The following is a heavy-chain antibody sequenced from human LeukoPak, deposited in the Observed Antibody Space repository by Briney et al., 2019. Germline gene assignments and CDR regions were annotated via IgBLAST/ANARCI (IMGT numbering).Heavy chain of an antibody. CDR1: GHTFSSYW. V-gene: IGHV5-51*01. CDR3: ATTPYHSSNGYPDY. CDR2: IYPDASDI. D-gene: IGHD3-22*01. J-gene: IGHJ4*02. Sequence: GESLKISCKNSGHTFSSYWTGWARQMPGKGLEWMGIIYPDASDIRYSPSFQGQVTISADKSISTAYLQWSSLKASDTAIYYCATTPYHSSNGYPDYWGQGTPVTVSS.